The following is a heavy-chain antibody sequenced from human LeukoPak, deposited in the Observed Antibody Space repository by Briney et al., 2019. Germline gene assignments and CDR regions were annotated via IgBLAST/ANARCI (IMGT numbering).Heavy chain of an antibody. CDR3: ARMYYDFWSGYPGRFDP. CDR2: INHSGST. J-gene: IGHJ5*02. D-gene: IGHD3-3*01. V-gene: IGHV4-39*07. CDR1: GGSISSGGYY. Sequence: PSETLSLTCTVSGGSISSGGYYWSWIRQPPGKGLEWIGEINHSGSTNYNPSLKSRVTISVDTSKNQFSLKLSSVTAADTAVYYCARMYYDFWSGYPGRFDPWGQGTLVTVSS.